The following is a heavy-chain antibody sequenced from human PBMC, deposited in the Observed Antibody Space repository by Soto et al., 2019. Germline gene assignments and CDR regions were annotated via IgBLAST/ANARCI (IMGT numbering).Heavy chain of an antibody. CDR1: VGTFSSYT. CDR3: ARVGYDYGDYYFDY. J-gene: IGHJ4*02. D-gene: IGHD4-17*01. V-gene: IGHV1-69*02. Sequence: QVQLVQSGAEVKKPGSSVKVSCKASVGTFSSYTISWVRQAPGQGLEWMGRIIPILGIANYAQKFQGRVTITADKSTSTAYMELSSLRSEDTAVYYCARVGYDYGDYYFDYWGQGTLVTVSS. CDR2: IIPILGIA.